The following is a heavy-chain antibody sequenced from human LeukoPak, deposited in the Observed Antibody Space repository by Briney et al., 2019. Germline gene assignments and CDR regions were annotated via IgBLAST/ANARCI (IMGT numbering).Heavy chain of an antibody. D-gene: IGHD2-2*01. J-gene: IGHJ4*02. CDR1: GFTFSDYY. CDR3: AKATVPAVPCH. Sequence: TGGSLRLSCAASGFTFSDYYMTWIRQAPGKGLEWVSYISGSGSDTNYADSVKGRFTISRDNAKNSLYLQMNSLRAEDTAVYYWAKATVPAVPCHGGREPLVPVPS. CDR2: ISGSGSDT. V-gene: IGHV3-11*06.